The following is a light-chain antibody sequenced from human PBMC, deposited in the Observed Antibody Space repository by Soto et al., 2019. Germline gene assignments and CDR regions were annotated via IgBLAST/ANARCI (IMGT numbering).Light chain of an antibody. CDR1: QSVLYTSTNENY. CDR3: QQIYLTPVT. V-gene: IGKV4-1*01. J-gene: IGKJ2*01. CDR2: WTS. Sequence: DIVMTQSPDSLAVSLGERATINCKSSQSVLYTSTNENYVAWYQQKPGQPPKLLMYWTSSRESGVPDRFSGSGSGTDFTLTIAIALSEDVAVYYWQQIYLTPVTFDQGTKLEIK.